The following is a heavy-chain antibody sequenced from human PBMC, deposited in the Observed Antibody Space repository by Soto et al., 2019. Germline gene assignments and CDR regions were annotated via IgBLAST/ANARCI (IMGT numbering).Heavy chain of an antibody. CDR2: IIPIFGTA. CDR1: GGTFSSYA. J-gene: IGHJ6*02. D-gene: IGHD5-18*01. CDR3: ARASATVDTAMVTFGYYYGMDV. V-gene: IGHV1-69*13. Sequence: GASVKVYCKASGGTFSSYAISWVRQAPGQGLEWMGGIIPIFGTANYAQKFQGRVTITADESTSTAYMELSSLRSEDTAVYYCARASATVDTAMVTFGYYYGMDVWGQGTTVTVSS.